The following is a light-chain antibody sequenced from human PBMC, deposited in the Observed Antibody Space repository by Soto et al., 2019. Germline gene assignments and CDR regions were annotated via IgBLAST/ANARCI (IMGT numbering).Light chain of an antibody. V-gene: IGKV2-28*01. CDR1: QSLLHSNGYNY. CDR3: MQALQTQWT. CDR2: LGS. Sequence: DIVMTQSPLSLPVTPGEPASISCRSSQSLLHSNGYNYLDWYLQKPGQSPQLLIYLGSNRASGVPDRFSGSGSGTEFTLKISRVEAEDVGVYYCMQALQTQWTFGQGTKVEIK. J-gene: IGKJ1*01.